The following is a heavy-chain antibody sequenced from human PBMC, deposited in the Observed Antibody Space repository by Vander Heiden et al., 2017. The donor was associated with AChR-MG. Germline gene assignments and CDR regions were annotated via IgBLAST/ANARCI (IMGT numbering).Heavy chain of an antibody. CDR1: GGTCSSYC. D-gene: IGHD4-17*01. J-gene: IGHJ4*02. V-gene: IGHV1-69*01. CDR2: IIPIFGTA. CDR3: ARTDYGGTSDY. Sequence: QVQLVQSGAEVKKPGSSVQVSCTASGGTCSSYCISGVRQAPGQGLEWMGGIIPIFGTANYAQKFQGRVTITADESTSTAYMELSSLRSEDTAVYYCARTDYGGTSDYWGQGTLATVSS.